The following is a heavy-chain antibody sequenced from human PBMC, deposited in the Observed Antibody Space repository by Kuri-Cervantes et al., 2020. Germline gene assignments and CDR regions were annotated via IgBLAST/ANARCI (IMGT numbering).Heavy chain of an antibody. CDR2: IYYSGST. D-gene: IGHD3-22*01. Sequence: SETLSLTCTVSGGSVSSGSYYWSWIRQPPGKGLEWIGYIYYSGSTNYNPSLKSRVTISVDTSKNQFSLKLSSVTAADTAVYYCAREGPATIITMIRYRWFDPWGQGTLVTVSS. J-gene: IGHJ5*02. CDR1: GGSVSSGSYY. CDR3: AREGPATIITMIRYRWFDP. V-gene: IGHV4-61*01.